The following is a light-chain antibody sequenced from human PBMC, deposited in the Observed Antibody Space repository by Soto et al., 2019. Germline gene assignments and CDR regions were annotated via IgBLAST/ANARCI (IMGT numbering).Light chain of an antibody. J-gene: IGKJ2*01. CDR2: GAS. V-gene: IGKV3-20*01. CDR3: QQYGSSPRT. Sequence: EIVLTQSPGTLSLSPGERATLSCRARQSVTSNYLAWYQHKPGQAPRLLIYGASSRATGIPDRFSASGAGTDFALTISRLETEDFAVYYCQQYGSSPRTFGQGTKLEIK. CDR1: QSVTSNY.